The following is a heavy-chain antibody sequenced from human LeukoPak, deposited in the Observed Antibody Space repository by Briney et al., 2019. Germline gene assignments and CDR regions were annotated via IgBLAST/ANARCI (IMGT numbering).Heavy chain of an antibody. CDR2: IIPIFGTA. D-gene: IGHD5-18*01. J-gene: IGHJ4*02. CDR3: ATGYSYGLPFDY. CDR1: GGTFISYA. V-gene: IGHV1-69*06. Sequence: SVKVSCKASGGTFISYAISWVRQAPGQGLEWMGRIIPIFGTANYAQKFQGRVTITADKSTSTAYMELSSLRSEDTAVYYCATGYSYGLPFDYWGQGTLVTVSS.